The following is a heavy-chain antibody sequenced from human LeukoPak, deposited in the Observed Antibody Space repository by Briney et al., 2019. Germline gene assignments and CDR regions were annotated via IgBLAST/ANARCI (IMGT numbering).Heavy chain of an antibody. CDR1: GFTFSSYS. CDR3: AREVNWNDFDY. V-gene: IGHV3-48*04. D-gene: IGHD1-1*01. J-gene: IGHJ4*02. Sequence: GGSLRLSCAASGFTFSSYSMNWVRQAPGKGLEWVSYITFSSSIIYYADSVKGRFTISRDNAKNSLYLQMNSLRAEDTAVYYCAREVNWNDFDYWGQGTLVTVSS. CDR2: ITFSSSII.